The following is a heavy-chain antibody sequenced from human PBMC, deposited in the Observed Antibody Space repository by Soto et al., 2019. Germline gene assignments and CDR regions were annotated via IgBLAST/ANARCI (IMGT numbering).Heavy chain of an antibody. CDR3: VRVAVPGIYGEDV. CDR1: GGTFGNYA. D-gene: IGHD2-2*01. J-gene: IGHJ6*02. CDR2: TIPIFGTA. Sequence: QVQLVQSGAEVKKPGSSVKVSCKASGGTFGNYAISWVRQAPGQGLEWMGKTIPIFGTANYAQKFQGRITITADRSTSTAYMDLSSLRSEDTALYYCVRVAVPGIYGEDVWGQGTTVTVS. V-gene: IGHV1-69*06.